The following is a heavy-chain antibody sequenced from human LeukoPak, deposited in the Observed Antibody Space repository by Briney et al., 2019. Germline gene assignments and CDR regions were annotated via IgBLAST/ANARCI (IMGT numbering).Heavy chain of an antibody. CDR1: GFTFSSYG. CDR3: AKGVFSSGNSYFDY. J-gene: IGHJ4*02. D-gene: IGHD4-23*01. V-gene: IGHV3-30*18. Sequence: PGRSLRLSCAASGFTFSSYGIHWVRQAPGKGLEWVAVISYDGSNKYYADSVKGRFTISRDNSKNTLYLQMNSLRAEDTAVYYCAKGVFSSGNSYFDYWGQGTLVTVSS. CDR2: ISYDGSNK.